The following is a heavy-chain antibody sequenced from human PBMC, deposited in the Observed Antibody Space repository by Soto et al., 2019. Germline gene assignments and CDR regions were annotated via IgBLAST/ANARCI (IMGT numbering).Heavy chain of an antibody. D-gene: IGHD2-15*01. CDR3: ASCGGSCYHSDY. V-gene: IGHV1-3*01. J-gene: IGHJ4*02. Sequence: ASVKVSCKASGYTFTSYAMHWVRQAPGQRLEWMGWINAGNGNTKYSQKFQGRVTITRDTSASTAYMELSSLRSEDTAVYYCASCGGSCYHSDYWGQGTLVTVSS. CDR2: INAGNGNT. CDR1: GYTFTSYA.